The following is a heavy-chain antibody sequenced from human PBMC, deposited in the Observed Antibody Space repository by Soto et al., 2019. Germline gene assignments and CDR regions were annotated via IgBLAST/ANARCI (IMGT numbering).Heavy chain of an antibody. CDR3: ARAAAADYYGTDV. CDR1: GYTFTSYA. CDR2: INAGNGHT. D-gene: IGHD6-13*01. J-gene: IGHJ6*02. V-gene: IGHV1-3*01. Sequence: GASVKVSCKASGYTFTSYAMHWVRQAPVRRLEWVGWINAGNGHTKYPQKFQGRVTITRDTSASTAYMELSSLRAEDAAVYYRARAAAADYYGTDVWGQGTTVTVSS.